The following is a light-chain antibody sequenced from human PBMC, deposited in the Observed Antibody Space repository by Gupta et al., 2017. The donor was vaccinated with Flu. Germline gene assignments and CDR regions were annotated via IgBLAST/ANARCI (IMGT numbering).Light chain of an antibody. CDR3: SSYTSSYTVV. CDR1: SSDVGTYNR. Sequence: QSALTHPPSVSGSPGQSVPISCTGTSSDVGTYNRVSWYQQPPGTAPKLISEEVSNRPSGVPDRFSGSKSGHTASLTISGLQGEDEADDYCSSYTSSYTVVLGTGTKV. V-gene: IGLV2-18*02. J-gene: IGLJ1*01. CDR2: EVS.